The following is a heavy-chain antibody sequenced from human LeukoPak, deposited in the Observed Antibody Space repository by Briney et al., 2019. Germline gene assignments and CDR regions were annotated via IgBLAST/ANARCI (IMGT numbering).Heavy chain of an antibody. CDR2: IKQDGSEK. J-gene: IGHJ6*03. V-gene: IGHV3-7*01. D-gene: IGHD3-10*01. CDR1: GFTFSSYW. Sequence: GGSLRLSCAASGFTFSSYWMSWVRQAPGKGLEWVANIKQDGSEKYYVDSVKGRFTISRDNAKNSLYLQMNSLRAEDTAVYYCARASLNSGAHPYYYYYMDVWGKGTTVTISS. CDR3: ARASLNSGAHPYYYYYMDV.